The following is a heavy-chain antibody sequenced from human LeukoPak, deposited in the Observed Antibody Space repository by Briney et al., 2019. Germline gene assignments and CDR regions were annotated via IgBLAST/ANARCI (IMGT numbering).Heavy chain of an antibody. V-gene: IGHV4-59*01. J-gene: IGHJ4*02. Sequence: SETLSLTCTVSGGPISSYYWSWIRQPPGKGLEWIGYIYYSGSTNYNPSLKSRVTISVDTSKNQFSLKLSSVTAADTAVYYCARDQRGPTGTFDYWGQGTLVTVS. CDR3: ARDQRGPTGTFDY. D-gene: IGHD1-14*01. CDR1: GGPISSYY. CDR2: IYYSGST.